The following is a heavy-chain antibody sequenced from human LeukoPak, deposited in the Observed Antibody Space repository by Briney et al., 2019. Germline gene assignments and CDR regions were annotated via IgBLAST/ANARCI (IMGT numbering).Heavy chain of an antibody. D-gene: IGHD2-21*02. CDR1: GFTFSSYA. J-gene: IGHJ3*02. V-gene: IGHV3-23*01. CDR2: ISGSGGST. Sequence: GGSLRLSCAASGFTFSSYAMSWVRQAPGKGLEWASAISGSGGSTYYADSVKGRFTISRDNSKNTLYLQMNSLRAEDTAVYYCAKVRYCGGDCRFSAFDIWGQGTMVTVSS. CDR3: AKVRYCGGDCRFSAFDI.